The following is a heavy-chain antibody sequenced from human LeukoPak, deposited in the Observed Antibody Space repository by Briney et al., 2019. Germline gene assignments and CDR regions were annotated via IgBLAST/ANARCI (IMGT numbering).Heavy chain of an antibody. J-gene: IGHJ4*02. CDR1: VYTFTGYY. Sequence: ASVNVSCKASVYTFTGYYMHWVRQAPGQGLEWMGWINPNSGGTNYAQKFQGRVTMTRDTSISTAYMELSRLRSDDTAVYYCASDLYSSGWYPIPFDYWGQGTLVTVSS. CDR2: INPNSGGT. V-gene: IGHV1-2*02. CDR3: ASDLYSSGWYPIPFDY. D-gene: IGHD6-19*01.